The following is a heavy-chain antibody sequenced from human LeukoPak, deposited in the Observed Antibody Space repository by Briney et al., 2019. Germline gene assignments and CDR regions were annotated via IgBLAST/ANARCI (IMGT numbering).Heavy chain of an antibody. D-gene: IGHD4-17*01. CDR2: INHSGST. J-gene: IGHJ4*02. Sequence: SETPSLTCAVYGGSFSGYYWSWIRQPPGKGLEWIGEINHSGSTNYNPSLKSRVTISVDTSKNQFSLKLSSVTAADTAVYYCARKLGIFTVTTAFDYWGQGTLVTVSS. CDR3: ARKLGIFTVTTAFDY. CDR1: GGSFSGYY. V-gene: IGHV4-34*01.